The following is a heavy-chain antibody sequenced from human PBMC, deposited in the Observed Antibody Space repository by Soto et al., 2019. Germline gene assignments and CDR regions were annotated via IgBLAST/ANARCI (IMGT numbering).Heavy chain of an antibody. V-gene: IGHV2-5*02. J-gene: IGHJ4*02. CDR1: GFSLSTTGVG. CDR3: ARSLWFGELH. CDR2: IYWDNDK. Sequence: QITLKESGPTLVKPTQTLTLTCSFSGFSLSTTGVGVGWIRQSPGKALEWLAIIYWDNDKRYSPSLKSRVTITKDTSKNQVVLTVTNMDPGDTGTYYCARSLWFGELHWGQGDLVTVSS. D-gene: IGHD3-10*01.